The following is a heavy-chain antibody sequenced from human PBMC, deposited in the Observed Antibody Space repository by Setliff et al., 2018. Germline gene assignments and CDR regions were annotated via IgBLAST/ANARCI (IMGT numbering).Heavy chain of an antibody. J-gene: IGHJ4*02. CDR2: IRSKAYGGTT. CDR3: ARQPRGIGYSDY. Sequence: GGSLRLSCTASGFTFGDYAMSWVRPAPGKGLEWVGFIRSKAYGGTTEYAASVKGRFTISRDDSKSIAYLQMNSLKTEDTSVYYCARQPRGIGYSDYWGQGTLVTVSS. V-gene: IGHV3-49*04. D-gene: IGHD3-3*01. CDR1: GFTFGDYA.